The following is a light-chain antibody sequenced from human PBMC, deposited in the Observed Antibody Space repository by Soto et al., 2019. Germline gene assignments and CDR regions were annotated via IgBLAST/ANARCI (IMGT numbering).Light chain of an antibody. CDR3: MQALHAPYT. V-gene: IGKV2-28*01. CDR2: LGS. Sequence: DIVMTQSPLSLPVTPGEPASIPCRSSQSLLHSNGYNYLDWYLQKPGQSPQLLIYLGSNRASGVPDRFSCSGSDTDFTREISRVEAEDVGVYYCMQALHAPYTFGQGTKLEIK. J-gene: IGKJ2*01. CDR1: QSLLHSNGYNY.